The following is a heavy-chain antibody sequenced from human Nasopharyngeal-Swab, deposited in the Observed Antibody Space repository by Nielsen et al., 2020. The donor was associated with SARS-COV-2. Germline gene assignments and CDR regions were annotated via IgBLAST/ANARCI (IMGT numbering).Heavy chain of an antibody. CDR1: GFTFNNYN. CDR2: INEDGSEK. Sequence: GESLKISCAASGFTFNNYNFNWVRQAPGKGLEWVANINEDGSEKYYVDSVKGRFTISRDNARNSLYLQMNSLRAEDTAIYYCARDGLDYDFWSAYFMDVWGQGTTVTVSS. J-gene: IGHJ6*02. V-gene: IGHV3-7*01. CDR3: ARDGLDYDFWSAYFMDV. D-gene: IGHD3-3*01.